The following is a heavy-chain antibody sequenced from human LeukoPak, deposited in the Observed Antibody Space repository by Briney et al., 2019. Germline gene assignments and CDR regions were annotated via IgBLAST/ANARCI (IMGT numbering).Heavy chain of an antibody. V-gene: IGHV4-59*08. CDR1: GGSISSYY. CDR3: ARGYSYGSNNWFDP. CDR2: IYFSGNT. J-gene: IGHJ5*02. Sequence: KPSETLSLTCSVSGGSISSYYWSWIRQPPGKGLEWIGYIYFSGNTNYNPSLKSRVTILVDTSKNQLSLKLSSVTAADTAVYYCARGYSYGSNNWFDPWGQGTLVTVSS. D-gene: IGHD5-18*01.